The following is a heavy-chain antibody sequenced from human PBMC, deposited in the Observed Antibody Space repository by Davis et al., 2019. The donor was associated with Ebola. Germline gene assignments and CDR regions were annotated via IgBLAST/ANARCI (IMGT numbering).Heavy chain of an antibody. V-gene: IGHV4-59*01. CDR3: ATSGKAPDY. J-gene: IGHJ4*02. CDR2: IYYSGST. CDR1: GGSISSYY. Sequence: SETLSLTCTVSGGSISSYYWSWISQPPGKGLEWIGYIYYSGSTNYNPSLKSRVTISVDTSKNQFSLKLRSVTAADTAVYYCATSGKAPDYWGQGTLVTVSS.